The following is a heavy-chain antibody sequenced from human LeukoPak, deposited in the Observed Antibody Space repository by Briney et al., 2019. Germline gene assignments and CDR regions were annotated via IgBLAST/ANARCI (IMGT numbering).Heavy chain of an antibody. D-gene: IGHD5-18*01. Sequence: SVKVSCKASGGTFSSYAISWVRQAPGQGLEWMGRIIPILGIANYAQKFQGRVTITADKSTSTAYMELSSLRSEDTAVYYCARDSLRSRYSYGQNYYYYGMDVWGQGTTVTVSS. J-gene: IGHJ6*02. V-gene: IGHV1-69*04. CDR3: ARDSLRSRYSYGQNYYYYGMDV. CDR1: GGTFSSYA. CDR2: IIPILGIA.